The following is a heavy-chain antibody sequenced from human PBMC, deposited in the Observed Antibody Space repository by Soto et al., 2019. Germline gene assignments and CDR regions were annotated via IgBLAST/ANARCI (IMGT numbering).Heavy chain of an antibody. CDR2: INHSGST. D-gene: IGHD4-17*01. J-gene: IGHJ6*02. CDR3: ARGSGYGDYGLGMDV. Sequence: PSETLSLTCAVYGGSFSGDYWSWIRQPPGKGLEWIGEINHSGSTNYNPSLKSRVTISVDTSKNQFSLRLSSVTAADTAVYYCARGSGYGDYGLGMDVWGQGNTVPVSS. V-gene: IGHV4-34*01. CDR1: GGSFSGDY.